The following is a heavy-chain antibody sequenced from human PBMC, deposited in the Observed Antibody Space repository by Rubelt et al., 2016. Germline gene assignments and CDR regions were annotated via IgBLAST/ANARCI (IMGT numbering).Heavy chain of an antibody. Sequence: EVQLVESGGGLVQPGGSLRLSCAASGFTVSSNYMSWVRQAPGKGLEWVSVIRGSGDRTNYADSVKGRFTISRDNSKNTLYLQMNSRRADDTAVYYCAKGGSGSYGLDAFDIWGQGTMVTVSS. J-gene: IGHJ3*02. CDR3: AKGGSGSYGLDAFDI. CDR1: GFTVSSNY. V-gene: IGHV3-23*04. D-gene: IGHD1-26*01. CDR2: IRGSGDRT.